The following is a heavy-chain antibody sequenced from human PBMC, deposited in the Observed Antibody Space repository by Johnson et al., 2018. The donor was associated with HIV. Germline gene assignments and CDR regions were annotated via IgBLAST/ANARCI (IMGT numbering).Heavy chain of an antibody. D-gene: IGHD3/OR15-3a*01. CDR1: GFTVSAYY. J-gene: IGHJ3*01. V-gene: IGHV3-66*03. CDR2: IYSGGST. Sequence: VQLVESGGGLIRPGGSLRLSCAASGFTVSAYYMTWVRQSPGKGLEWVSVIYSGGSTYYADSVKGRFTISRDTSKNTLYLHMNSLRPDDTGVYYCAKDKFMFLDNPVDAFDVWGQGTMVTFSS. CDR3: AKDKFMFLDNPVDAFDV.